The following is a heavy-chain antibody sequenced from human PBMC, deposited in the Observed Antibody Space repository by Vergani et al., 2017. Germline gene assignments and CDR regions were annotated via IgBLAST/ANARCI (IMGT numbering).Heavy chain of an antibody. D-gene: IGHD3-9*01. Sequence: EVQLVESGGGLVKPGGSLRLSCAASGFTFSSYSMNWVRQAPGKGLEWVSSISSSSSYIYYAESVKGRFTISRDNAKNSLYLQMNSLRAEDTAVYYCAREPYDIWTGYGPRSRQPGGHYGMDVWGQGTTVTVSS. CDR2: ISSSSSYI. CDR3: AREPYDIWTGYGPRSRQPGGHYGMDV. J-gene: IGHJ6*02. CDR1: GFTFSSYS. V-gene: IGHV3-21*01.